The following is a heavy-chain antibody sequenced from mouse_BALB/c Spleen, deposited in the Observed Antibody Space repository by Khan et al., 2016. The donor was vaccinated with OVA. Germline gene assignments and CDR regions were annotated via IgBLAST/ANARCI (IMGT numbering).Heavy chain of an antibody. D-gene: IGHD1-1*01. Sequence: QVRLQQSGAALAKPGASVKMSCKASGYTFPKYWLHWVKQRPGQGLEWIGYINPSTGYTEYNQKFTDKATLTADKSSSTVYMQQSSLKSEASTVYYCGNVGNSSAWFTNWGKGTLVTVSA. J-gene: IGHJ3*01. CDR3: GNVGNSSAWFTN. V-gene: IGHV1-7*01. CDR1: GYTFPKYW. CDR2: INPSTGYT.